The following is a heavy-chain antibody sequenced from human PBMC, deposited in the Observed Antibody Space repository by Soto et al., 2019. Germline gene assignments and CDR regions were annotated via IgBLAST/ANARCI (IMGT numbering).Heavy chain of an antibody. CDR1: GFTFSRNA. Sequence: GGSLRLPCAASGFTFSRNAMSWVRQAPGKGLEWVSAISDSGGNTNHVDSVKGRFTISRDNAKNSLYLQMNSLRGEDTAVYFCARDWGTPGRGSAVGYYYHYGMAVWGQGTTVTVSS. CDR2: ISDSGGNT. CDR3: ARDWGTPGRGSAVGYYYHYGMAV. D-gene: IGHD6-19*01. V-gene: IGHV3-23*01. J-gene: IGHJ6*02.